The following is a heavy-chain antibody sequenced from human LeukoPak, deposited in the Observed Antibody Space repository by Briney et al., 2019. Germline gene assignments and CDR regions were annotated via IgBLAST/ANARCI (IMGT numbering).Heavy chain of an antibody. CDR3: ARERIYFGSGGDLTDARPFYYYGLDV. D-gene: IGHD3-10*01. Sequence: PGGSLRLSCVASGLTFSGNCISWVRQAPGKGLEWVSVIYSDGTTYYSDSVKGRFTISRDNSKNTLYLQMNSLRAEDTAVYYCARERIYFGSGGDLTDARPFYYYGLDVWGQGTTVTVSS. V-gene: IGHV3-53*01. J-gene: IGHJ6*02. CDR1: GLTFSGNC. CDR2: IYSDGTT.